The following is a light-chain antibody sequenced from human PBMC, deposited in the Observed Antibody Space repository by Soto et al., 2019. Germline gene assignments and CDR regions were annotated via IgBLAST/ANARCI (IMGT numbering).Light chain of an antibody. V-gene: IGLV2-8*01. Sequence: QSVLTQPPSASGSPGQSVTISCTGTSSDVGGYKYVSWYQQHPGKAPKLMIYEVTQRPSGVPDRFPGSTSGNPASLTVSGLQAEDEADYYCCSHAGSHSLLFGGGTKLT. CDR1: SSDVGGYKY. J-gene: IGLJ2*01. CDR3: CSHAGSHSLL. CDR2: EVT.